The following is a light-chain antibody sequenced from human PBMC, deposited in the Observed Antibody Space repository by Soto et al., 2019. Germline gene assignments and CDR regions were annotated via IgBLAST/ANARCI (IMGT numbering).Light chain of an antibody. CDR2: EVS. V-gene: IGLV2-14*01. J-gene: IGLJ3*02. Sequence: QSALTQPASVSGSPGQSITISCTGTSSDVGGYNSVSWYQQHPGKVPELMIYEVSNRPSGVSNRFSGSKSGNTASLTISGLQAEDEADYFCSSYTNINTRVFGGGTQLTVL. CDR3: SSYTNINTRV. CDR1: SSDVGGYNS.